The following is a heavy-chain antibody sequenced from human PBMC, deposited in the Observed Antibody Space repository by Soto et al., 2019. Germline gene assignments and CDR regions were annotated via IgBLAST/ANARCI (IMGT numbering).Heavy chain of an antibody. CDR3: TRDRYGRYCSGGSCYYYYYGMDV. CDR2: IRSKAYGGTT. D-gene: IGHD2-15*01. J-gene: IGHJ6*02. V-gene: IGHV3-49*04. Sequence: GVLRLSCTATGFTFGDYAMSWVRQAPGKGLEWVGFIRSKAYGGTTEYAASVKGRFTISRDDSKSIAYLQMNSLKTEDTAVYYCTRDRYGRYCSGGSCYYYYYGMDVWGQGTTVTVSS. CDR1: GFTFGDYA.